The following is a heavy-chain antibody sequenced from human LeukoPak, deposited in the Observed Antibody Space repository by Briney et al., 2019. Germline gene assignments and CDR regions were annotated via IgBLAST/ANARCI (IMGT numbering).Heavy chain of an antibody. CDR2: LYPSGST. J-gene: IGHJ5*02. Sequence: SETLSLTCTVSGDSFSSYFWNWIRQPAGKGLEYIERLYPSGSTDYNPSLKSRVTMSVDTSKNQVSLKLSSVTAADTAVYYCAREGGSGWSDPWGPGTLVTVSS. CDR3: AREGGSGWSDP. D-gene: IGHD6-19*01. V-gene: IGHV4-4*07. CDR1: GDSFSSYF.